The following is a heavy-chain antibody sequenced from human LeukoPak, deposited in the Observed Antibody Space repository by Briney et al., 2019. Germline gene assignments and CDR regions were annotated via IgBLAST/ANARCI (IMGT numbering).Heavy chain of an antibody. CDR1: GYTFTSYG. Sequence: ASVKVSCKASGYTFTSYGISWVRQAPGQGLKWLGWISAYNGNTNYAQKLQGRVTMTTDTSTSTAYMELRSLRSDDTAVYYCARVYEYYDYVWGTYRQADYWGQGTLVTVSS. D-gene: IGHD3-16*02. V-gene: IGHV1-18*01. CDR2: ISAYNGNT. CDR3: ARVYEYYDYVWGTYRQADY. J-gene: IGHJ4*02.